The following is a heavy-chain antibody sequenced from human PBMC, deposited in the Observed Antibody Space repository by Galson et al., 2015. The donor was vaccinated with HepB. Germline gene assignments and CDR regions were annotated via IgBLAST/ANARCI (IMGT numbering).Heavy chain of an antibody. Sequence: PALVKPTQTLTLTCTFSGFSLSTSGMCVSWIRQPPGKALEWLARIDWDDDKYYSTSLKTRLTISKDTSKNQVVLTMTNMDPVDTATYYCARIEVGEPKAYFDYWGQGTLVTVSS. D-gene: IGHD3-10*01. J-gene: IGHJ4*02. CDR3: ARIEVGEPKAYFDY. CDR2: IDWDDDK. CDR1: GFSLSTSGMC. V-gene: IGHV2-70*11.